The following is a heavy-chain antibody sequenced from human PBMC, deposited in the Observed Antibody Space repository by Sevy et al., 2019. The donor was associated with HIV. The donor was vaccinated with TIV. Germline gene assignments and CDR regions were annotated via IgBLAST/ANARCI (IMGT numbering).Heavy chain of an antibody. CDR3: AKDATDCSSTSCYYDY. Sequence: RGSLRLSCAASGFTFDDYTMHWVRQAPGKGLEWVSLISWDGGSTYYADSVKGRFTISRDNSKNSLYLQMNSLRTEDTALYYCAKDATDCSSTSCYYDYWGQGTLVTVSS. V-gene: IGHV3-43*01. CDR2: ISWDGGST. CDR1: GFTFDDYT. J-gene: IGHJ4*02. D-gene: IGHD2-2*01.